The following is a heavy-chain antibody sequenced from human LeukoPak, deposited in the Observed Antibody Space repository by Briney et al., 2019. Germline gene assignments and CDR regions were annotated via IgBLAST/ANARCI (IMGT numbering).Heavy chain of an antibody. CDR2: IYYRSRWHY. V-gene: IGHV6-1*01. CDR1: GDSVSSNSGS. Sequence: SQTLPLTCAISGDSVSSNSGSWSWIRQSPSRGPEWLGRIYYRSRWHYEYAVSVQNRISISPDTTKNQFSLQLNSMSPDDSAVYYCVSGGGWGFGWYFDVWGRGALVTVSS. CDR3: VSGGGWGFGWYFDV. D-gene: IGHD6-25*01. J-gene: IGHJ2*01.